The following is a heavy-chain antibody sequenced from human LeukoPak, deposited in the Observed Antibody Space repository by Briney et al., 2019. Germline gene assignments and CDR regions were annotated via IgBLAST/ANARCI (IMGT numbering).Heavy chain of an antibody. CDR3: ASPRVGYCTNGLRYSRRYFDY. V-gene: IGHV3-48*03. CDR2: ISSSGSTI. D-gene: IGHD2-8*01. CDR1: GFTFSSYE. J-gene: IGHJ4*02. Sequence: AGGSLRLSCAASGFTFSSYEMKWVRQAPGKGLEWVSYISSSGSTIYYADSVKGRFTISRDNAKNSLYLQMNSLRAEDTAVYYCASPRVGYCTNGLRYSRRYFDYWGQGTLVTVSS.